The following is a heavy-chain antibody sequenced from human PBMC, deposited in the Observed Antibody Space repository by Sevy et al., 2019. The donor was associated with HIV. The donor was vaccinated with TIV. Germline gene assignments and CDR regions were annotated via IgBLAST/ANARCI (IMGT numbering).Heavy chain of an antibody. CDR3: AKDPSQADNFWSGYYIYDYYYGMDV. CDR1: GFTFSSYG. CDR2: ISYDGSNK. Sequence: GGSLRLSCAASGFTFSSYGMHWVRQAPGKGLEWVAVISYDGSNKYYADSVKGRFTISRDNSKNTLYLQMNSLRAEGTAVYYCAKDPSQADNFWSGYYIYDYYYGMDVWGQGTTVTVSS. J-gene: IGHJ6*02. D-gene: IGHD3-3*01. V-gene: IGHV3-30*18.